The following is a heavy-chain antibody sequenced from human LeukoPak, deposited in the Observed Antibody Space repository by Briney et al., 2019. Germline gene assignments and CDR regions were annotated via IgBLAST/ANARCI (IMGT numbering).Heavy chain of an antibody. CDR1: GFTFSSYA. J-gene: IGHJ6*03. CDR3: AKDLLSAAMRASYYMDV. D-gene: IGHD2-2*01. V-gene: IGHV3-23*01. Sequence: QTGGSLRLSCAASGFTFSSYAMSWVRQAPGKGLEWVSAISGSGGSTYYADSVKGRFTISRDNSKNTLYLQMNSLRAEDTAVYYCAKDLLSAAMRASYYMDVWGKGTTVTVSS. CDR2: ISGSGGST.